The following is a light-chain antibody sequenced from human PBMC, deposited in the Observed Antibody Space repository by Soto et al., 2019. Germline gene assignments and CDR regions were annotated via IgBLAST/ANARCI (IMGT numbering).Light chain of an antibody. CDR1: QSVDSN. V-gene: IGKV3D-15*01. J-gene: IGKJ4*01. CDR3: QQYDNWPLT. Sequence: EIVMTQSPATLSASPGERATLSCRASQSVDSNLAWYQQKPGQAPRLLIFGASTRATGIPARFSGSGSVTDFTLTISSLQSEDFGVYFCQQYDNWPLTFGGGTKVEIK. CDR2: GAS.